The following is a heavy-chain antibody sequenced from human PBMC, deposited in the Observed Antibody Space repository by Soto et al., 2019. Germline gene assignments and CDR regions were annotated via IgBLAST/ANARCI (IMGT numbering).Heavy chain of an antibody. Sequence: PGGSLRLSCPASGFSLTTARVHWVPQAPGKGREWVGRIKSKSDGATPDYAAPVKGRFTILRDDSRNTLSLQMNSLKPEDTAVYYCITWTYDTFWRFDPWGKGTLVTVSS. D-gene: IGHD3-16*01. V-gene: IGHV3-15*07. J-gene: IGHJ5*02. CDR2: IKSKSDGATP. CDR1: GFSLTTAR. CDR3: ITWTYDTFWRFDP.